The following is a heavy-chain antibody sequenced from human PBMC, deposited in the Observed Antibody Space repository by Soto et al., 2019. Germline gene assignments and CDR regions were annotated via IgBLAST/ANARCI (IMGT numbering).Heavy chain of an antibody. CDR2: IYYSGST. CDR1: GGSISSGDYY. Sequence: QVQLQESGPGLVKPSQTLSLTCTVSGGSISSGDYYWSWIRQPPGKGLEWIGYIYYSGSTYYNPSLKSRVTISVDTSKNQFSLKLSSVTAADTAVYYCARDILVVGYDSSGYYPRPYYYYGMDVWGQGTTVTVSS. D-gene: IGHD3-22*01. CDR3: ARDILVVGYDSSGYYPRPYYYYGMDV. J-gene: IGHJ6*02. V-gene: IGHV4-30-4*01.